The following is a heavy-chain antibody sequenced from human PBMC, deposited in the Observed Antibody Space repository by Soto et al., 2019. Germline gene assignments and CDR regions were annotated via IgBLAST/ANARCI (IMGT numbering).Heavy chain of an antibody. CDR2: IIPYYNTL. Sequence: QAQVVQSGAEVRKPGSSVKLSCKASEGTFNSYAIAWVRQAPGQGLEWMGGIIPYYNTLNYAQKYQDRVTITGDDSTNTVYMELSSLRSDDTAVYFCASGASRWYPYFFDSWAQGPLVTVSS. CDR3: ASGASRWYPYFFDS. J-gene: IGHJ4*02. CDR1: EGTFNSYA. D-gene: IGHD6-13*01. V-gene: IGHV1-69*01.